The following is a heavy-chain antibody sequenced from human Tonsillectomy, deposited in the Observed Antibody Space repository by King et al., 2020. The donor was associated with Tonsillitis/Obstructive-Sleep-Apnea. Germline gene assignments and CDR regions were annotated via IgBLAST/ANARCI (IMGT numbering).Heavy chain of an antibody. CDR3: ATSGGNFDY. V-gene: IGHV3-23*04. J-gene: IGHJ4*02. Sequence: VQLVESGGDLVHPGGSLRLSCAASGFTFNNFAMSWVRQAPGKGLEWVSDISGSGDKTYYADSVKGRFTISRDNSKNTVFLQLRSLSGEDTAVYYCATSGGNFDYWGQGTLVTVSS. CDR2: ISGSGDKT. D-gene: IGHD4-23*01. CDR1: GFTFNNFA.